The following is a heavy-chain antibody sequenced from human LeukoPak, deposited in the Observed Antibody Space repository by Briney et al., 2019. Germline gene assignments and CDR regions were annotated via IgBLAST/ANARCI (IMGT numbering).Heavy chain of an antibody. CDR2: IYHSGST. CDR3: ARDRSYCSGGSCSYYFDY. Sequence: PSETLSLTCTVSGYSISSGYYWGWIRQPPGKVLEWIGSIYHSGSTYYNPSLKSRVTISVDTSKNQVSLKLSSVTAADTAVYYCARDRSYCSGGSCSYYFDYWGQGTLVTVSS. J-gene: IGHJ4*02. CDR1: GYSISSGYY. V-gene: IGHV4-38-2*02. D-gene: IGHD2-15*01.